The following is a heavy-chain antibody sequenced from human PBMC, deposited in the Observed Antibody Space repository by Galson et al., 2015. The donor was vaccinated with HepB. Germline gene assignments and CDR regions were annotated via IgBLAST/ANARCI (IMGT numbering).Heavy chain of an antibody. CDR1: GYTLTELS. V-gene: IGHV1-24*01. Sequence: SVKVSCKVSGYTLTELSMHWVRQSPGNGLEWMGGFDPEDGETLYSQKFQGRVTMTEDTSTDTAYMELSSLRSEDTAVYYCATTGPLGSSWSDWYFDLWGRGTLVTVSS. J-gene: IGHJ2*01. CDR3: ATTGPLGSSWSDWYFDL. CDR2: FDPEDGET. D-gene: IGHD6-13*01.